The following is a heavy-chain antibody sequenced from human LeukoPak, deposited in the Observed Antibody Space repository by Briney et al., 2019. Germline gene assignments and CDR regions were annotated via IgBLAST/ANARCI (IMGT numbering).Heavy chain of an antibody. CDR1: GYSFTSYW. V-gene: IGHV5-51*01. CDR2: IYPGDFDT. D-gene: IGHD6-19*01. Sequence: GESLKISCKGFGYSFTSYWIGWVRQMPGKGLEWMGIIYPGDFDTRYSPSFEGQVTISADKSITTAHLQWSSLKASDTAMHYCARRSAVAGQGFDYWGQGTLVTVSS. J-gene: IGHJ4*02. CDR3: ARRSAVAGQGFDY.